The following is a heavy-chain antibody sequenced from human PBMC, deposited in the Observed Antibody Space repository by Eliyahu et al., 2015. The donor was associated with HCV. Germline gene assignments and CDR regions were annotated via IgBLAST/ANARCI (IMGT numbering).Heavy chain of an antibody. V-gene: IGHV3-53*01. CDR1: VXTVXSNY. D-gene: IGHD3-22*01. CDR3: ARRGSSGLADAFDI. CDR2: IYSGGST. Sequence: EVQLVESGGGWIQPGGSLXLSCAASVXTVXSNYMSWVRQAPGKGLEWVSVIYSGGSTYYXDSVKGRFTISRDNSKNTLYLQMNSLRAEDTAVYYCARRGSSGLADAFDIWGQGTMVTVSS. J-gene: IGHJ3*02.